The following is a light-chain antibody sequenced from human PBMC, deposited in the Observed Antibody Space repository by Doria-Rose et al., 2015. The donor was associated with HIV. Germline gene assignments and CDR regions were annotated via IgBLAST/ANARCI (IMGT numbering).Light chain of an antibody. CDR1: QSLLYTSKNY. V-gene: IGKV4-1*01. Sequence: DIRVTQSPESLGMSLGERATLNCKSNQSLLYTSKNYLAWYQQKPGQPPKLLIYWASTRQSGVPARFSGSGSGTDFTLTISSLEAEDVAVYYCQQYYGTPSFGPGTTGDIK. CDR2: WAS. CDR3: QQYYGTPS. J-gene: IGKJ3*01.